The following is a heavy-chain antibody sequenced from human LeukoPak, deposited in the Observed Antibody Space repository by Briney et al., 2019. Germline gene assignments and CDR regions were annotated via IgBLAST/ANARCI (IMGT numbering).Heavy chain of an antibody. D-gene: IGHD3-16*01. Sequence: GGSLRLSCAASGFTFSSYWMNWARQAPGKGLEWVASINHNGNVNYYVDSVEGRFTISRDNAKNSLYLQMSNLRAEDTAVYFCARGGGMDVWGQGATVTVSS. CDR3: ARGGGMDV. CDR2: INHNGNVN. V-gene: IGHV3-7*03. CDR1: GFTFSSYW. J-gene: IGHJ6*02.